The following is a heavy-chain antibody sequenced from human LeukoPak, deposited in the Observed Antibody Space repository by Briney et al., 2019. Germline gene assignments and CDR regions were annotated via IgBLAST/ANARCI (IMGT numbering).Heavy chain of an antibody. D-gene: IGHD1-26*01. V-gene: IGHV4-59*01. CDR1: GGSISSYY. Sequence: SETLSLTCTVSGGSISSYYWSWIRQPPGKGLEWIGYIYYSGSTNYNPSLKSRVTISVDTSKNQFSLKLSSVTAADTAVYYCARGSVGATTPFDYWGQGTLATVSS. J-gene: IGHJ4*02. CDR3: ARGSVGATTPFDY. CDR2: IYYSGST.